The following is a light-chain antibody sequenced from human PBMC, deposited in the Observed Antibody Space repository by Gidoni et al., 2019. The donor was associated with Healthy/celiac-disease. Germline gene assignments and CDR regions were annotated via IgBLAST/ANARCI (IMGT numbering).Light chain of an antibody. J-gene: IGKJ1*01. Sequence: EIQMTQFPSSLSASVGDRVTITCRASQGISSYLNWYQQKPGQAPTLLIYAASSLQSGVPSRFSGSGSGTDFTLTISSLQPEDFATYYCQQSYSTPKTFXXXTKVEIK. CDR2: AAS. CDR1: QGISSY. V-gene: IGKV1-39*01. CDR3: QQSYSTPKT.